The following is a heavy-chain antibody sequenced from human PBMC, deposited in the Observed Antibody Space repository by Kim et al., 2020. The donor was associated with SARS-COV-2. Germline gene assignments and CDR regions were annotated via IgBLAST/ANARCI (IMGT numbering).Heavy chain of an antibody. V-gene: IGHV4-59*01. CDR1: GGSISPYH. CDR2: VHFSGTP. CDR3: ARTRPSVGSFYFAS. J-gene: IGHJ4*02. D-gene: IGHD3-10*01. Sequence: SETLSLTCTVSGGSISPYHWSWIRQSPQKGLEWIAYVHFSGTPHYNPSLTSRVTISLGTSMNQFSLKLSSVTAADTAVYYCARTRPSVGSFYFASWGQGAMVTVSS.